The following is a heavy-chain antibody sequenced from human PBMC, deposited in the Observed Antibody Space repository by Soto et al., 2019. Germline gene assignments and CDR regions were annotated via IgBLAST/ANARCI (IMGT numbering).Heavy chain of an antibody. CDR3: ARVGKMATTDY. D-gene: IGHD5-12*01. V-gene: IGHV4-59*01. Sequence: TSETLSLTCTVSGGSISSYYWSWIRQPPGKGLEWIGYIYYSGSTNYNPSLKSRVTISVDTSKNQFSLKLSSVTAADTAVYYCARVGKMATTDYWGQGTLVTVSS. CDR2: IYYSGST. J-gene: IGHJ4*02. CDR1: GGSISSYY.